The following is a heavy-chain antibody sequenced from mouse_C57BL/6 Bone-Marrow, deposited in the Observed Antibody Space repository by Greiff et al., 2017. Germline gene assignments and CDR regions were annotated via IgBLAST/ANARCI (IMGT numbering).Heavy chain of an antibody. CDR3: ARTYYYGSSDAMDY. CDR1: GFTFSDYG. CDR2: ISSGSSTI. Sequence: EVQLVESGGGLVKPGGSLKLSCAASGFTFSDYGMHWVRQAPEKGLEWVAYISSGSSTIYYADTVKGRFTISRDNAKNTLFLQMTSLRSEDTAMYYCARTYYYGSSDAMDYWGQGTSVTVSS. D-gene: IGHD1-1*01. J-gene: IGHJ4*01. V-gene: IGHV5-17*01.